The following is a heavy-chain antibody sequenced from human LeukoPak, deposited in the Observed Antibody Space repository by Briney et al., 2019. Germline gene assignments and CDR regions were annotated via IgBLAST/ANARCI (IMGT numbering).Heavy chain of an antibody. CDR1: GGSFSGYY. Sequence: SSETLSLTCAVYGGSFSGYYWSWIRQPPGKGLEWIGEINRSGSTNYNPSLKSRVTISVDTCKNQFSLKLSSVTAADTAVYYCAGGVIVVVPAALGYWGQGTLVTVSS. V-gene: IGHV4-34*01. D-gene: IGHD2-2*01. J-gene: IGHJ4*02. CDR2: INRSGST. CDR3: AGGVIVVVPAALGY.